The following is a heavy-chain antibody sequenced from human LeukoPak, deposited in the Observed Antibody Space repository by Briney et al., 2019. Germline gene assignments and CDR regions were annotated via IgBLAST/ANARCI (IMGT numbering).Heavy chain of an antibody. Sequence: PGGSLRLSCAASGFTFSSYSMNWVRQAPGKGLEWVSSISSSSSYIYYADSVKGRFTISRDNAKNSLYLQMNSLRAEDTAVYYCARDGFQQLVDLDYWGQGTLVTVSS. CDR3: ARDGFQQLVDLDY. CDR1: GFTFSSYS. CDR2: ISSSSSYI. J-gene: IGHJ4*02. D-gene: IGHD6-13*01. V-gene: IGHV3-21*01.